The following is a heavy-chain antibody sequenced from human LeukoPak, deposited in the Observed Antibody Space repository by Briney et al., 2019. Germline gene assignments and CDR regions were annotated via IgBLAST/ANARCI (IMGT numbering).Heavy chain of an antibody. CDR2: ISGGGDTT. V-gene: IGHV3-23*01. D-gene: IGHD2-2*01. Sequence: GGSLRPSCAASGFTLAGYAMSWVRQGPGKGLEWVSDISGGGDTTYYADSVKGRFTISRDNSKNTLYLQMNSLRAEDTAVYYCAKGRLVPAALLDYWGQGTLVTVSS. J-gene: IGHJ4*02. CDR3: AKGRLVPAALLDY. CDR1: GFTLAGYA.